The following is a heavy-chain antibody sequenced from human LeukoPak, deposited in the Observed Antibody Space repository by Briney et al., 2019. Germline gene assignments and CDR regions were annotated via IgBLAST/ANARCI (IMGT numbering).Heavy chain of an antibody. V-gene: IGHV5-51*01. J-gene: IGHJ4*02. CDR3: VRTYSSTWHPFEY. CDR2: IYPGDSKT. Sequence: GESLKISCKVSGNSFISQWIGWVRQMPGKGLEWMGMIYPGDSKTRYSPSFEGQVTISADKSIRTDFLQWSSLKASDTAMYFCVRTYSSTWHPFEYWGQGTLVTVPS. CDR1: GNSFISQW. D-gene: IGHD6-13*01.